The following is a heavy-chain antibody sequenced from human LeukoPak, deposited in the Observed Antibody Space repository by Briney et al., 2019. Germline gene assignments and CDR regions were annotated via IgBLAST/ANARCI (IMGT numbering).Heavy chain of an antibody. CDR2: INWNGGSN. CDR3: ARVAARYSSSWYDY. CDR1: GCTFCGYG. J-gene: IGHJ4*02. Sequence: GGSLTLSCAASGCTFCGYGKSWGRHAPGKGLGWVCGINWNGGSNGYADSVKGRFTLSRDNAKNSLYLQMNSLRAQDTALYYCARVAARYSSSWYDYWGQGTLVTVSS. D-gene: IGHD6-13*01. V-gene: IGHV3-20*04.